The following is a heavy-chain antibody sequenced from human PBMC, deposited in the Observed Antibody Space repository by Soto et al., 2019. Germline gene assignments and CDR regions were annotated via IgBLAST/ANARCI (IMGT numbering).Heavy chain of an antibody. CDR1: GGSVSSHH. D-gene: IGHD2-2*01. V-gene: IGHV4-59*02. CDR2: IYYSGRGNT. J-gene: IGHJ6*03. Sequence: QVQLQESGPGLVNPSETLSLTCTVSGGSVSSHHWSWIRQSPGKGLEWIGYIYYSGRGNTKYNPSLNNRVTILVDTSKNQFSLKLSSVTAADTAVYYCASTVDAGYKDVWGKGTTVTVSS. CDR3: ASTVDAGYKDV.